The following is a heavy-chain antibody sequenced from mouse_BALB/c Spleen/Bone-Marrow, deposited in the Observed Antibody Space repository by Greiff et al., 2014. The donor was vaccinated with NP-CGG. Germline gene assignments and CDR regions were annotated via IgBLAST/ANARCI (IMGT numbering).Heavy chain of an antibody. Sequence: LQQSGSELVRPGASVKLSCKASGYTFTSYWMHWVKQRPGQGLEWIGNNYPGSGSTNYDEKFKSKATLTVDTSSSTAYMQRSSLTSEDSEVYFCTREDRDWYFDVWGAGTTVTVSS. CDR2: NYPGSGST. V-gene: IGHV1S22*01. CDR1: GYTFTSYW. CDR3: TREDRDWYFDV. J-gene: IGHJ1*01.